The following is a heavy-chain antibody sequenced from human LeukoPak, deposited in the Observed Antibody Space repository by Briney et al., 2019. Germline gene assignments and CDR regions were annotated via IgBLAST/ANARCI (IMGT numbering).Heavy chain of an antibody. CDR2: ISYDGSNE. D-gene: IGHD3-10*01. V-gene: IGHV3-30*18. J-gene: IGHJ4*02. CDR1: GFTVRSYY. Sequence: GGSLRLSCAASGFTVRSYYMSWVRQAPGKGLEWVAIISYDGSNEYYPDSVKGRFTTSRDNSKNRLYLQMNSLRPEDTAVYYCAKDRSNSGSYKDYWGQGTLVTVSS. CDR3: AKDRSNSGSYKDY.